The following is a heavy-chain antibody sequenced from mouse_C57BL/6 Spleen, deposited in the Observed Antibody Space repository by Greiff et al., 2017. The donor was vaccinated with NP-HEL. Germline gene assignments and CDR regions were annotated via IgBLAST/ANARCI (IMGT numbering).Heavy chain of an antibody. V-gene: IGHV2-5*01. D-gene: IGHD1-1*01. Sequence: VQLQQSGPGLVQPSQSLSITCTVSGFSLTSYGVHWVRQSPGKGLEWLGVIWRGGSTDYNAAFMSRLSITKDNSKSQVFFKMNRLQADDTAIYYCAKNSYYYGSSFDVWGTGTTVTVSS. J-gene: IGHJ1*03. CDR1: GFSLTSYG. CDR2: IWRGGST. CDR3: AKNSYYYGSSFDV.